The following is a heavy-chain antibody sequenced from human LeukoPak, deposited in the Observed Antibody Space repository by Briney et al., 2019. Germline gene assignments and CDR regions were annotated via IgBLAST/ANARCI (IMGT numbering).Heavy chain of an antibody. CDR2: INPNSGGT. Sequence: ASVKVSCKASGYIFTDYYMHWVRQAPGQGLGWMGRINPNSGGTNYAQKFQGWVTMTRDTSISTAYMELSRLRSDDTAVYYCARDQGAIAVAGTNYYYYGMDVWGQGTTVTVSS. CDR1: GYIFTDYY. J-gene: IGHJ6*02. V-gene: IGHV1-2*04. D-gene: IGHD6-19*01. CDR3: ARDQGAIAVAGTNYYYYGMDV.